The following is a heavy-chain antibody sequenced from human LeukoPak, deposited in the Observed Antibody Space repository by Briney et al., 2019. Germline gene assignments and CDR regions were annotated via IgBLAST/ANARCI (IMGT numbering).Heavy chain of an antibody. Sequence: SETLSLTCSVSGGSISSYYWSWIRQSAGKGLEWIGRIQTSGYTNYNPSLKSRVSMSVDTSKNQVSLNLTSMTAADTAMYYCARDFIRGWFRGKTCFNPWGQETLVTVSS. J-gene: IGHJ5*02. V-gene: IGHV4-4*07. CDR1: GGSISSYY. D-gene: IGHD6-19*01. CDR2: IQTSGYT. CDR3: ARDFIRGWFRGKTCFNP.